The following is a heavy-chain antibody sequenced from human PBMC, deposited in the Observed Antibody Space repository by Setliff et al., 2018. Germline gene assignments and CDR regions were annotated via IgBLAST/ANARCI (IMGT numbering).Heavy chain of an antibody. CDR1: GVSVSDYY. D-gene: IGHD3-10*01. CDR2: IYTSGYT. V-gene: IGHV4-4*07. CDR3: ARVDFTMLQGVLGH. J-gene: IGHJ1*01. Sequence: SETLSLTCSVSGVSVSDYYWSWIRQPAGRGLEYIGRIYTSGYTYYSPSLESRVAISVDTSKNQFSLKVNSVTAADTAVYYCARVDFTMLQGVLGHWGQGTLVTVSS.